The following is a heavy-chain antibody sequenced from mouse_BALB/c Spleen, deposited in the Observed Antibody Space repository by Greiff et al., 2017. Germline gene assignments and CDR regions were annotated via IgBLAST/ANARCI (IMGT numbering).Heavy chain of an antibody. V-gene: IGHV1-87*01. CDR1: GYTFTSYW. J-gene: IGHJ2*01. D-gene: IGHD4-1*01. CDR2: IYPGDGDT. Sequence: VQLQQSGAELARPGASVKLSCKASGYTFTSYWMQWVKQRPGQGLEWIGAIYPGDGDTRYTQKFKGKATLTADKSSSTAYMQLSSLASEDSAVYYCARDWERGYFDYWGQGTTLTVSS. CDR3: ARDWERGYFDY.